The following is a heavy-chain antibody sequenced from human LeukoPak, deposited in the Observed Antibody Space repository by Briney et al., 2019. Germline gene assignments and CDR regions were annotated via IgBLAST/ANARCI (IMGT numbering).Heavy chain of an antibody. Sequence: GASVKVSCKASGYTFTSYDINWVRQVTGQGLEWMGWMNPNSGNTGYAQKFQGRVTITRNTSISTAYMELSSLRSEDTAVYYCARLMITFGGTYREDYWGQGTLVTVSS. J-gene: IGHJ4*02. CDR1: GYTFTSYD. V-gene: IGHV1-8*03. CDR3: ARLMITFGGTYREDY. D-gene: IGHD3-16*01. CDR2: MNPNSGNT.